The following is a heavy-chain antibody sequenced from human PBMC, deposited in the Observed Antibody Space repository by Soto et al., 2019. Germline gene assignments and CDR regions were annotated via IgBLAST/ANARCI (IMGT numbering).Heavy chain of an antibody. CDR2: IYYSGST. CDR3: ARSSGSGWYNFDY. Sequence: SETLSHTCTVSGGSMTSYSWGWIRQPPGKGLEWIGNIYYSGSTYYNPSLKSRVTISVDTSKNQFSLKLSSVTAADTAVYYCARSSGSGWYNFDYWGQGTLVTVSS. D-gene: IGHD6-19*01. J-gene: IGHJ4*02. V-gene: IGHV4-59*04. CDR1: GGSMTSYS.